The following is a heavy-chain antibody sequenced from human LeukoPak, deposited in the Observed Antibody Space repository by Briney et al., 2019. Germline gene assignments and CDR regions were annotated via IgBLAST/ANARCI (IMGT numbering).Heavy chain of an antibody. V-gene: IGHV1-2*02. J-gene: IGHJ3*02. Sequence: ASVKVSCKASGYTFTGYYMHWVRQAPGQGLEWMGWINPNSGGTNYAQKFQGRVTITADKSTSTAYMELSSLRSEDTAVYYCARDAATTTTIYAFDIWGQGTMVTVSS. CDR3: ARDAATTTTIYAFDI. CDR2: INPNSGGT. D-gene: IGHD5-24*01. CDR1: GYTFTGYY.